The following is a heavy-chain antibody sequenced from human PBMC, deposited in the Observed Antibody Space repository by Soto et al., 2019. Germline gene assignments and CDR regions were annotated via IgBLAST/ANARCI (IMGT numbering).Heavy chain of an antibody. Sequence: SGPTLVNPTQTLTLTCTFSGFSLSTSGMCVSWIRQPPGKALEWLARIDWDDDKHYSTSLKTGLTISKDTSKNQVTLTMTNMDPADTATYYCARTVKRYCSHGVCYLFDPWGQATLVTVSS. CDR2: IDWDDDK. CDR1: GFSLSTSGMC. D-gene: IGHD2-8*01. CDR3: ARTVKRYCSHGVCYLFDP. J-gene: IGHJ5*02. V-gene: IGHV2-70*11.